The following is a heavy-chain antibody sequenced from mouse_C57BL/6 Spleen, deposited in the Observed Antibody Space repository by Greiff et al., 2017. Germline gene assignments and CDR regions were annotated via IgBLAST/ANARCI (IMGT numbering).Heavy chain of an antibody. D-gene: IGHD1-1*01. CDR3: ARVYGTPRAMDY. Sequence: EVMLVESGGGLVQPGGSLKLSCAASGFTFSSYAMSWVRQTPEKRLEWVATLSDGGSYTYYPANVKGRFTISRDNAKNNLYLQMSHLKSEDTAMYYCARVYGTPRAMDYWGQGTSVTVSS. J-gene: IGHJ4*01. CDR2: LSDGGSYT. V-gene: IGHV5-4*03. CDR1: GFTFSSYA.